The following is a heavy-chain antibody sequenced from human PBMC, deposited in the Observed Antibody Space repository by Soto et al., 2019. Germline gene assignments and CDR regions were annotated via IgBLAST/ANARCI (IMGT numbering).Heavy chain of an antibody. Sequence: GGSLXLSCAASSFTVSSYYMSWVRQAPGKGLEWVSVLYGGDSTYYADSVKGRFTMSRDTSKNTLYLQMNSLRAEDTAVYYCAGGPVLVYFEYGGQETMVPVS. D-gene: IGHD3-3*01. CDR3: AGGPVLVYFEY. V-gene: IGHV3-53*01. CDR1: SFTVSSYY. J-gene: IGHJ4*02. CDR2: LYGGDST.